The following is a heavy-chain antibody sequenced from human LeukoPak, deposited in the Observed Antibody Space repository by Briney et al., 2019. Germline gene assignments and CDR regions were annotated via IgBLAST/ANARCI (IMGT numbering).Heavy chain of an antibody. CDR3: ARGGDYGDSCYYYYYRDV. Sequence: ASVKVSCKASGYTFTSYGISWVRQAPGQGLEWMGWISAYGGNTNYAQNLQGRVTMTTDTSTSTAYMELSSLRSEDTAVYYCARGGDYGDSCYYYYYRDVWGKGTTVTVSS. CDR1: GYTFTSYG. J-gene: IGHJ6*03. V-gene: IGHV1-18*01. CDR2: ISAYGGNT. D-gene: IGHD4-17*01.